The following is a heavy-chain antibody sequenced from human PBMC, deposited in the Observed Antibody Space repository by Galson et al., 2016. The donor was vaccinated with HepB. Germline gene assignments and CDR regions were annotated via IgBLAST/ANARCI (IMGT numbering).Heavy chain of an antibody. Sequence: SLRLSCAASGFTFSSYAMNWVRQVPDKGLEWVAVVSGGSAYNYYADSVKGRFTIFRDNSKGTLYLQMNSLRVADTAVYYCARANSGWVAYDFWGQGTPVTVSS. CDR1: GFTFSSYA. V-gene: IGHV3-23*01. CDR2: VSGGSAYN. D-gene: IGHD6-19*01. CDR3: ARANSGWVAYDF. J-gene: IGHJ4*02.